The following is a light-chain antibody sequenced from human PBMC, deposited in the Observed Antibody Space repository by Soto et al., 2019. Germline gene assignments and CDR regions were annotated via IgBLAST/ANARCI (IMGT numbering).Light chain of an antibody. CDR2: GVY. J-gene: IGKJ1*01. V-gene: IGKV3-20*01. CDR3: HQYGSPPWT. Sequence: EMVWTKSPGTLSLSPGERATLSCKASQNIWRTYLAWFQQKPGQAPRLLIHGVYTRATGVPDRFSGSGSGTDYPLTITRVEPEDFAVYYCHQYGSPPWTFGQGTKVEI. CDR1: QNIWRTY.